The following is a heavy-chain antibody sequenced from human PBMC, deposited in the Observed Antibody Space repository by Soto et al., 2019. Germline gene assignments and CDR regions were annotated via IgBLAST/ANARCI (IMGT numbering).Heavy chain of an antibody. V-gene: IGHV3-30*18. Sequence: QVQLVESGGGVVQPGRSLRLSCAASGFTFSSYGMHWVRQAPGKGLEWVAVISYDGSNKYYADSVKGRFTISRDNSKNTLYLQMNSLRAEDTAVYYCAKDELLLEWLLFPGENYYYYYGMDVWGQGTTVTVSS. D-gene: IGHD3-3*01. CDR3: AKDELLLEWLLFPGENYYYYYGMDV. J-gene: IGHJ6*02. CDR2: ISYDGSNK. CDR1: GFTFSSYG.